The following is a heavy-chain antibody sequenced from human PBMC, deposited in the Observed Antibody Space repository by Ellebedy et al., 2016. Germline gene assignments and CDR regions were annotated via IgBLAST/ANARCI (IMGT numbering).Heavy chain of an antibody. CDR1: GGSISSGGYS. J-gene: IGHJ4*02. D-gene: IGHD3-10*01. CDR2: IYHSGST. Sequence: SETLSLXXAVSGGSISSGGYSWSWIRQPPGKGLEWIGYIYHSGSTYYNPSLKSRVTISVDRSKNQFSLKLSSVTAADTAVYYCARARMVRGATLNYFDYWGQGTLVTVSS. V-gene: IGHV4-30-2*01. CDR3: ARARMVRGATLNYFDY.